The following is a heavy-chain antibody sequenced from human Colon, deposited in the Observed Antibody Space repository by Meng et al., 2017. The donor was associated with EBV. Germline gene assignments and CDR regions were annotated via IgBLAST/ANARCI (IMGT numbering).Heavy chain of an antibody. CDR1: GGSLSDYY. Sequence: QGQLQQWGAGLLKPSETLSLTCVVYGGSLSDYYCSWIRQSPGRGLEWIGVIHPSGSIFYNPSLQSRVTISVDTSKNQFSLNLNSVTAADTAVYFCSRGVDSYKLGNLWGRGTLVTVSS. V-gene: IGHV4-34*02. CDR3: SRGVDSYKLGNL. D-gene: IGHD7-27*01. J-gene: IGHJ2*01. CDR2: IHPSGSI.